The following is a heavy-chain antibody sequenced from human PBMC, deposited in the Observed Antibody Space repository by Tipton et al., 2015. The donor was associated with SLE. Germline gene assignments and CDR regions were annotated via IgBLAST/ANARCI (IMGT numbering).Heavy chain of an antibody. J-gene: IGHJ4*02. Sequence: SLRLSCAAPGFPFSSYGLNWVRQAPGKGLEWVLGISGSGGSTYFAESVKGRFTISRDNSKNTLYLQMNSLRAEDTAVYYCAKAPRDYYDSSGSVFDYWGQGTLVTVSS. CDR3: AKAPRDYYDSSGSVFDY. D-gene: IGHD3-22*01. V-gene: IGHV3-23*01. CDR2: ISGSGGST. CDR1: GFPFSSYG.